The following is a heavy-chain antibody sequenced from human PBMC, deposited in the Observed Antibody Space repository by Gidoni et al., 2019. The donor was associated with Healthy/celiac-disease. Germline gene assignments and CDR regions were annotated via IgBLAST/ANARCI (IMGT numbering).Heavy chain of an antibody. J-gene: IGHJ6*02. V-gene: IGHV3-53*01. CDR1: GFTVSSNY. CDR2: IYSGGST. Sequence: EVQLVESGGGLIQPGGSLRRSGAASGFTVSSNYMSWVRQAPGKGLEWVSVIYSGGSTCYADSVKGRFTISRDNSKNTLYLQMNSLRAEDTAVYYCGSSRLLWFGELLDRMDVWGQGTTVTVSS. CDR3: GSSRLLWFGELLDRMDV. D-gene: IGHD3-10*01.